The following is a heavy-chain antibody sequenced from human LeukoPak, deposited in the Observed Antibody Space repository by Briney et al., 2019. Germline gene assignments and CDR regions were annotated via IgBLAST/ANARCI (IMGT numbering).Heavy chain of an antibody. Sequence: GGSLRLSCGASGFTFSSYWMSWVRQAPGKGLEWVANIKQDGSEKYYVDSVKGRFTISRDNAKNSLYLQMNSLRAEDTAVYYCARVYDSSGYYYWSAESWFDPWGQGTLVTVSS. J-gene: IGHJ5*02. V-gene: IGHV3-7*04. D-gene: IGHD3-22*01. CDR3: ARVYDSSGYYYWSAESWFDP. CDR2: IKQDGSEK. CDR1: GFTFSSYW.